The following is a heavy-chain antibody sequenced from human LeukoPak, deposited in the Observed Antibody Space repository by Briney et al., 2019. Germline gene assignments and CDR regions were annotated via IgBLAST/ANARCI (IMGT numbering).Heavy chain of an antibody. J-gene: IGHJ4*02. CDR3: ARGSHSSGWYLEFFDN. Sequence: GASVKVSCKASGYTFTNYGFSWVRQAPGQGLEWMGWISAYNGNTKYAQKFEGKFTMTTDTSTSTANMELRNLRSDDTAVYYCARGSHSSGWYLEFFDNWGQGTLVTVSS. CDR2: ISAYNGNT. D-gene: IGHD6-19*01. CDR1: GYTFTNYG. V-gene: IGHV1-18*04.